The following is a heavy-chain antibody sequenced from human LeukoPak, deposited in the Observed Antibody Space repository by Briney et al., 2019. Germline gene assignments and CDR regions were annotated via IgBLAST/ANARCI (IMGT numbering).Heavy chain of an antibody. J-gene: IGHJ4*02. CDR2: IKQDGSEK. V-gene: IGHV3-7*01. CDR3: ASLSLPYYSNSKFDY. D-gene: IGHD3-10*01. CDR1: GFTFSSYW. Sequence: PGGSLRLSCAASGFTFSSYWMSWVRQAPGKGLEWVANIKQDGSEKYYVDSVKGRFTISRDNAKNSLYLQMNSLRAEDTAVYYCASLSLPYYSNSKFDYWGQGTLVTVSS.